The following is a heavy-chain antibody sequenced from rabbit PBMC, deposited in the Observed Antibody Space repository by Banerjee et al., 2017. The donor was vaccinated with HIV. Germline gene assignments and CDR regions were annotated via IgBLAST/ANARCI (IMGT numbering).Heavy chain of an antibody. CDR1: GFSLSSYS. D-gene: IGHD4-1*01. Sequence: QEQLEESGGGLVQPGGSLTLSCKASGFSLSSYSMGWVRQAPGKGLEWIGYIDPVFGSTYYASWAKGRFTISRSTSLNTVTLKMTSLTGADTATYFCARYISGWDYFDLWGPGTLVTVS. V-gene: IGHV1S47*01. J-gene: IGHJ4*01. CDR3: ARYISGWDYFDL. CDR2: IDPVFGST.